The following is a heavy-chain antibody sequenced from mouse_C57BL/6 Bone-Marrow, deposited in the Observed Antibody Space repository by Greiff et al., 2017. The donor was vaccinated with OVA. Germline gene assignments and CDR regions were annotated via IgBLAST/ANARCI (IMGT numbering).Heavy chain of an antibody. CDR1: GYAFTNYL. CDR3: AREDDGYYRFAY. D-gene: IGHD2-3*01. V-gene: IGHV1-54*01. Sequence: VQLQESGAELVRPGTSVTVSCKASGYAFTNYLIEWVKQRPGQGLEWIGVINPGSGGTNYNEKFKGKATLTADKSSSTAYMQLSSLTSEDSAVYFCAREDDGYYRFAYWGQGTLVTVSA. CDR2: INPGSGGT. J-gene: IGHJ3*01.